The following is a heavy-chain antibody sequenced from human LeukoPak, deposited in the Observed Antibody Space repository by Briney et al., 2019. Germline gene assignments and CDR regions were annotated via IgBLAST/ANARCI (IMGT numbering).Heavy chain of an antibody. CDR1: DGSFSGYY. D-gene: IGHD2-2*02. J-gene: IGHJ6*02. Sequence: SETLSLTCAVYDGSFSGYYWSLIRQPPGKGLEWIGEINHSGSTNYNPSLKSRVTISVDTSKNQFSLKLSSVTAADTAVYYCARGPVVPAAIKDYSYGMDVWGQGTTVTVSS. CDR2: INHSGST. V-gene: IGHV4-34*01. CDR3: ARGPVVPAAIKDYSYGMDV.